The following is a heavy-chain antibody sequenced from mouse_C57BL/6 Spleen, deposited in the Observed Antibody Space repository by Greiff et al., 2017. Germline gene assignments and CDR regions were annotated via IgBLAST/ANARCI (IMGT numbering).Heavy chain of an antibody. Sequence: QVQLQQSGAELVRPGASVKLSCKASGYTFTDYYINWVKQRPGQGLEWIARIYPGSGNTYYNEKFKGKATLTAEKSSSTAYMQLSSLTSEDSAVYFCARRYNGNYEGFDYWGQGTTLTVSS. CDR2: IYPGSGNT. CDR3: ARRYNGNYEGFDY. D-gene: IGHD2-1*01. V-gene: IGHV1-76*01. CDR1: GYTFTDYY. J-gene: IGHJ2*01.